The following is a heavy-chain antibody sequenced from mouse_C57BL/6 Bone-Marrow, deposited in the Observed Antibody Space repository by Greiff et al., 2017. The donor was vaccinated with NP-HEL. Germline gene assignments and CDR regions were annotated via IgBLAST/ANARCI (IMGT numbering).Heavy chain of an antibody. CDR1: GFTFSSYG. J-gene: IGHJ3*01. D-gene: IGHD1-1*01. V-gene: IGHV5-6*01. CDR3: ARGDYYGSGGFAY. Sequence: EVKVVESGGDLVKPGGSLKLSCAASGFTFSSYGMSWVRQTPDKRLEWVATISSGGSYTYYPDSVKGRFTISRDNAKNTLYLQMSSLKAEDTAMYYCARGDYYGSGGFAYWGQGTLVTVSA. CDR2: ISSGGSYT.